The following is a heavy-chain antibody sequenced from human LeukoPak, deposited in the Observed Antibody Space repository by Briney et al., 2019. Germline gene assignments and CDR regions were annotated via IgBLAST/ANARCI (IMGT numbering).Heavy chain of an antibody. D-gene: IGHD3-22*01. V-gene: IGHV4-34*01. CDR1: GGSFSGHS. Sequence: SVTLSLTCAVYGGSFSGHSWSWIRQAPGKGLEWIGEISHLGSINYNPSLKSRVTISADTSKNQFSLRLSSVTAADTAVYYCARHVHVSMIVVILSDYFDYWGRGTPVSVSS. CDR3: ARHVHVSMIVVILSDYFDY. CDR2: ISHLGSI. J-gene: IGHJ4*02.